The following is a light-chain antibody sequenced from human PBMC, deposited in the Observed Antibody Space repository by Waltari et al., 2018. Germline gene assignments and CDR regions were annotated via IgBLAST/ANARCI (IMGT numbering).Light chain of an antibody. Sequence: DIQMTQSPSTLSASVGDRVTITCRASESISSWLAWYQQRPGKAPNLLIYKASSLESGVPSRFSGSGSGTEFTLTISSLQPEDFATYCCQQFNTYPWTFGHGTKVDIK. CDR2: KAS. V-gene: IGKV1-5*03. CDR1: ESISSW. J-gene: IGKJ1*01. CDR3: QQFNTYPWT.